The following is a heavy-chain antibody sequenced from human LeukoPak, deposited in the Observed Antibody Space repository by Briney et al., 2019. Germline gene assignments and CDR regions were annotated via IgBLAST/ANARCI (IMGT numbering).Heavy chain of an antibody. V-gene: IGHV2-5*02. Sequence: SGPTLMQPTQTLTLTYTCSGFSRRTSGGGGGWIRQPPGKALEWLALIDWDDDKRYSPSLKSRLTITKDTSKNQVVLTMTNMDPVDTATYYCAHSPRYYDILTGYSTYYFDYWGQGTLVTVSS. CDR2: IDWDDDK. D-gene: IGHD3-9*01. CDR1: GFSRRTSGGG. J-gene: IGHJ4*02. CDR3: AHSPRYYDILTGYSTYYFDY.